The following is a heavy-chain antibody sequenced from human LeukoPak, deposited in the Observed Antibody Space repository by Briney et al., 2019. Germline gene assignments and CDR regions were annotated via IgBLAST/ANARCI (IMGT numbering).Heavy chain of an antibody. CDR1: GGSISSYY. CDR2: IYYSGST. Sequence: PSETLSLTCTVSGGSISSYYWGWIRQPPGKGLEWIGNIYYSGSTYYNPSLESRVTMSLDTSKNQFSLKLSSVTAADTAVYYCARDENGYVWGSFRAWGQGTLVTVSS. V-gene: IGHV4-39*07. CDR3: ARDENGYVWGSFRA. J-gene: IGHJ5*02. D-gene: IGHD3-16*02.